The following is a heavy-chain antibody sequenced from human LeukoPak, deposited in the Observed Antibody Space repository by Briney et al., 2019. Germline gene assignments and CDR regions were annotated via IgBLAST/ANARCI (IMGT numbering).Heavy chain of an antibody. CDR1: GFTFSSYA. D-gene: IGHD4-17*01. CDR2: ISGSGGST. J-gene: IGHJ4*02. V-gene: IGHV3-23*01. Sequence: GGSLRLSCAASGFTFSSYAMSWVRQAPGKGLEWVSAISGSGGSTYYADSVKGRLTISRDNSKNTPYLQMNSLRAEDTAVYYCAKARTVTKGIWDYWGQGTLVTVSS. CDR3: AKARTVTKGIWDY.